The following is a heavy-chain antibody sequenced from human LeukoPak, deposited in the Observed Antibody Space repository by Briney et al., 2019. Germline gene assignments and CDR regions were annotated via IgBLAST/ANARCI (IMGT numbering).Heavy chain of an antibody. Sequence: GGSLRLSCVVSGFTFNRCWMNRVRQAPGKGLGWVAHINPDGRDTYYVDSVKGRFTISRDNAQNSMYLQMNSLRVEDTAVYYCTSWGDTTAEYFQRWGQGTLVTVSS. CDR2: INPDGRDT. V-gene: IGHV3-7*01. CDR3: TSWGDTTAEYFQR. CDR1: GFTFNRCW. D-gene: IGHD2-21*02. J-gene: IGHJ1*01.